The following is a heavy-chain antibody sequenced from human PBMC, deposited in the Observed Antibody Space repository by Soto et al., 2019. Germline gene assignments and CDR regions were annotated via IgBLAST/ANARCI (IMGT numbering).Heavy chain of an antibody. CDR2: IKSKTDGVTT. V-gene: IGHV3-15*01. Sequence: GGSLRLSCAASGFTFSDAWMSWVRQAPGRGLQWVGRIKSKTDGVTTDYAAPVKGRFTISRDDSKNMLYLQMNSLKTEDTGVYLCTTGDRYYYDSSLSNRAQYYYGMDVWGQGTTVTVSS. CDR3: TTGDRYYYDSSLSNRAQYYYGMDV. J-gene: IGHJ6*02. D-gene: IGHD3-22*01. CDR1: GFTFSDAW.